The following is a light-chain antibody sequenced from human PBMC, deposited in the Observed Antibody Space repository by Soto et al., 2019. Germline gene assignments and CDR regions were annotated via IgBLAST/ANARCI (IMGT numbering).Light chain of an antibody. CDR1: TGAVTSGYY. J-gene: IGLJ2*01. CDR3: LLYYGGAHVV. Sequence: QAVVTQEPSLTVSPGGTVTLTCASSTGAVTSGYYPNWFQQKPGQAPRALIYGASNKHSWTAARFSSSLRVGKAALTLSGVQPEDEAEYYCLLYYGGAHVVFGGGTKLNVL. CDR2: GAS. V-gene: IGLV7-43*01.